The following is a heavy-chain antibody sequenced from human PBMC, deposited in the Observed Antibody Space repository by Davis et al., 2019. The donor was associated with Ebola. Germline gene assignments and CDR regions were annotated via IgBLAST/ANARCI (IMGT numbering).Heavy chain of an antibody. J-gene: IGHJ4*02. CDR2: IVGSGGST. D-gene: IGHD3-10*01. V-gene: IGHV3-23*01. CDR1: GFTFSTYT. CDR3: AKEGAWFGELLFTGYDY. Sequence: GESLKISCAASGFTFSTYTMNWVRQTPGKGLEWVSSIVGSGGSTYYADSVKGRFTISRDNSKNTLYLQMNRLRAEDTAVYYCAKEGAWFGELLFTGYDYWGQGTLVTVSS.